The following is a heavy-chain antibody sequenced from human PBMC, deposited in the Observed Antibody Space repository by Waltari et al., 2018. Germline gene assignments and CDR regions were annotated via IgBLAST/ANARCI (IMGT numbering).Heavy chain of an antibody. CDR1: GFTFSSSG. CDR3: ARDVRWLDY. D-gene: IGHD3-10*02. CDR2: IWYDGSNK. Sequence: QVQLVESGGGVVQPGRSLRLSCAASGFTFSSSGMHWVRQAPGKGLEWVAVIWYDGSNKYYADSVKGRFTISRDNSKNTLYLQMNSLRAEDTAVYYCARDVRWLDYWGQGTLVTVSS. J-gene: IGHJ4*02. V-gene: IGHV3-33*01.